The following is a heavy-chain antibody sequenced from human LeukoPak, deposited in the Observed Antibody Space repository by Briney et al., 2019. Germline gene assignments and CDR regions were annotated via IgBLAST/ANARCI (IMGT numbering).Heavy chain of an antibody. D-gene: IGHD4-23*01. V-gene: IGHV3-33*08. CDR3: ARGPVVYYYYMDV. J-gene: IGHJ6*03. CDR2: IWYDGSNK. CDR1: GFTFSNYW. Sequence: PGGSLRLSCAASGFTFSNYWMHWVRQAPGKGLEWVAVIWYDGSNKYYADSVKGRFTISRDNSKNTLYLQMNSLRAEDTAVYYCARGPVVYYYYMDVWGKGTTVTVSS.